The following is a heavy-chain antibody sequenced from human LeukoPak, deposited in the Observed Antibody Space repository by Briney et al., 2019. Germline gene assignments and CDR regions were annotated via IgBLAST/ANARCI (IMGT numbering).Heavy chain of an antibody. CDR1: GGTFSSYA. D-gene: IGHD3-16*02. Sequence: GASVKVSCKASGGTFSSYAISWVRQATGQGLEWMGGIIPIFGTANYAQKFQGRVTITADKSTSTAYMELSSLRSEDTAVYYCARDSLPRSLIYYYYGMDVWGKGTTVTVSS. J-gene: IGHJ6*04. CDR2: IIPIFGTA. V-gene: IGHV1-69*06. CDR3: ARDSLPRSLIYYYYGMDV.